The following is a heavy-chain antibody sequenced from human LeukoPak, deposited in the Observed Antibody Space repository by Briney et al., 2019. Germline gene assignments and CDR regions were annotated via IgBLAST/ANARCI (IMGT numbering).Heavy chain of an antibody. CDR1: GLAFSDYY. Sequence: SGGSLGLSCAASGLAFSDYYMSWIRQAPGKGLEWISHIGSSGTTIYYADSVKGRFTISRDNSKNTLYLQMNSLRAEDTAVYYCARTPHGRYQLPSRYYYYYMDVWGKGTTVTVSS. CDR2: IGSSGTTI. V-gene: IGHV3-11*04. CDR3: ARTPHGRYQLPSRYYYYYMDV. D-gene: IGHD2-2*01. J-gene: IGHJ6*03.